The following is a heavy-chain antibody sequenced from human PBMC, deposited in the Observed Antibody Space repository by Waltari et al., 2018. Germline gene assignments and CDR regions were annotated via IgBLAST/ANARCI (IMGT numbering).Heavy chain of an antibody. CDR1: NGSISTYY. D-gene: IGHD7-27*01. J-gene: IGHJ5*02. CDR3: ARGANWVSHWFDA. CDR2: INYRGST. V-gene: IGHV4-59*01. Sequence: QVQLQESGSGLVKPSETLSLTCTVSNGSISTYYWSWIRQPPGKGLEWIGYINYRGSTNYNRSLKSRVAIFVDTSKNQFSLKLSSVTAADTAVYFCARGANWVSHWFDAWGQGTLVTVSS.